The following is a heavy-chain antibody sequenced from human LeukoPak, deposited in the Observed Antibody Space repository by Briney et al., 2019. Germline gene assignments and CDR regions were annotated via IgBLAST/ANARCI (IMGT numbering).Heavy chain of an antibody. CDR3: ARGWFGELLYFPILLDY. Sequence: SETLSLTCTVSGDSISSGDYYWSWSGQPAGKELEWIGRSSSSGSTNYDPALKSRVTISVDTSKNQFSLQLSSVTAADTAGYFCARGWFGELLYFPILLDYWGQGTLVTVPS. D-gene: IGHD3-10*01. CDR2: SSSSGST. CDR1: GDSISSGDYY. J-gene: IGHJ4*02. V-gene: IGHV4-61*02.